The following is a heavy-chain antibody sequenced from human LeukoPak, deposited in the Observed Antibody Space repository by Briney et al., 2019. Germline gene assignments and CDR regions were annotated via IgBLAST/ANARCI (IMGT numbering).Heavy chain of an antibody. V-gene: IGHV3-33*06. CDR1: GFTFSSYG. J-gene: IGHJ4*02. D-gene: IGHD3-3*01. CDR3: AKGPRFWSGYYTPEYYFDY. CDR2: IWYDGSNK. Sequence: PGGSLRLSCAASGFTFSSYGMHWVRQAPGKGLEWVAVIWYDGSNKYYADSVKGRFTISRDNSKNTLYLQMNSLRAEDTAVYYCAKGPRFWSGYYTPEYYFDYWGQGTVVTVSS.